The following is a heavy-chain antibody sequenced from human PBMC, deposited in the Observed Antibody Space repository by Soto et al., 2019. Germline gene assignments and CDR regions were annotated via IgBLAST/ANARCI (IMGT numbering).Heavy chain of an antibody. CDR3: VRGNDNNDFWNKWSLEP. CDR1: GDSIKNNW. V-gene: IGHV4-4*02. D-gene: IGHD3-3*01. CDR2: IYQTGTI. Sequence: GPGPRTPSETLSLTCVVSGDSIKNNWWSWVRQPPGKGLEWIGEIYQTGTINYNPSLRSRVTISVDKSKNQLSLKVDSVTAADTAVYYCVRGNDNNDFWNKWSLEPWGQGTLVTVSS. J-gene: IGHJ5*02.